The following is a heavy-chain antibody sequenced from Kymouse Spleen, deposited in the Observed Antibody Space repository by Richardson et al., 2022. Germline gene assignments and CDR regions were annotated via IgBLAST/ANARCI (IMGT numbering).Heavy chain of an antibody. CDR1: GFTFSSYA. Sequence: EVQLVESGGGLVQPGGSLRLSCAASGFTFSSYAMSWVRQAPGKGLEWVSAISGSGGSTYYADSVKGRFTISRDNSKNTLYLQMNSLRAEDTAVYYCAKEDGGPGTTDYYYGMDVWGQGTTVTVSS. CDR3: AKEDGGPGTTDYYYGMDV. V-gene: IGHV3-23*04. J-gene: IGHJ6*02. CDR2: ISGSGGST. D-gene: IGHD1-7*01.